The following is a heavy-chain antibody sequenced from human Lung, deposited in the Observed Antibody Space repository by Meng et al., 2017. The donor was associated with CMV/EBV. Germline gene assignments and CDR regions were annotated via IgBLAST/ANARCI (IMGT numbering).Heavy chain of an antibody. CDR1: FSDYY. V-gene: IGHV1-2*06. J-gene: IGHJ4*02. Sequence: FSDYYIHWVRQAPGHGLEWMGRMSPNRGGTNYAQGFQGRVTMTSDTSIRTAYMELRNLKSDDTAVYFCARVGDYYDRSGYYYERSLAYWGQGTLVTVSS. D-gene: IGHD3-22*01. CDR3: ARVGDYYDRSGYYYERSLAY. CDR2: MSPNRGGT.